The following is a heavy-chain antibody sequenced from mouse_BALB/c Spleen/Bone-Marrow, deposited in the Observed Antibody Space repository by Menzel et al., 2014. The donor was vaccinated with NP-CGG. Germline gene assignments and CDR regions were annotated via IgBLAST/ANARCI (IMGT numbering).Heavy chain of an antibody. CDR2: ISTYSGNT. J-gene: IGHJ4*01. CDR3: ARGCPGCDAMDY. V-gene: IGHV1-67*01. D-gene: IGHD6-1*01. Sequence: VMLVESGPELVRPGVSVKISCKGSGYTFTEYAMHWVKQSHAKSLEWIGVISTYSGNTNYTQKFKGKATLTVGKPSSTAFLELARLTSEDSAIFFCARGCPGCDAMDYWGQGTSVTVSS. CDR1: GYTFTEYA.